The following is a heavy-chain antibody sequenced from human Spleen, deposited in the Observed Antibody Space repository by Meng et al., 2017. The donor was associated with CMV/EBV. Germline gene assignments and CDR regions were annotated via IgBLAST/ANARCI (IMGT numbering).Heavy chain of an antibody. D-gene: IGHD1-26*01. V-gene: IGHV3-53*01. CDR3: ARAVGATGGVDD. CDR1: GFTVWTSY. J-gene: IGHJ4*02. CDR2: VYSGYGT. Sequence: SCVASGFTVWTSYVPWVRPAPGKWLEWVSVVYSGYGTYYADSVQSRFTISRDNSKNPLYLQMSSLSAEDTAVYYCARAVGATGGVDDWGQGTLVTVSS.